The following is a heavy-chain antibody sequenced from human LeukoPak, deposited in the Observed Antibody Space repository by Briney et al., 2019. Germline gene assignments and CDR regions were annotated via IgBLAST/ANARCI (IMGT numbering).Heavy chain of an antibody. J-gene: IGHJ6*02. CDR2: IYYSGST. V-gene: IGHV4-59*01. D-gene: IGHD2-2*01. CDR1: GGSISSYY. CDR3: ASALGVGSTGWLPYYYYGMDV. Sequence: PSETLSLTCTVSGGSISSYYWSWIRQPPGKGLEWIGYIYYSGSTNYNPSLKSRVTISVDTSKNQFSLKLSSVTAADTAVYYCASALGVGSTGWLPYYYYGMDVWGQGTTVTVSS.